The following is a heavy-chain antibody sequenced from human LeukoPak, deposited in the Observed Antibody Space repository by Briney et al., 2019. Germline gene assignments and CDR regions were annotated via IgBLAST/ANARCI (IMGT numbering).Heavy chain of an antibody. CDR3: ATSRTFDY. CDR2: LPPDELGI. V-gene: IGHV3-74*01. J-gene: IGHJ4*02. D-gene: IGHD2-2*01. Sequence: GGSLRLSCAASGFTFTNYWVHWVRQAPGMGLVWVSRLPPDELGIIYADSVKGRFTVSRDNAKNTVYLQMNNLRVDDTAMYYCATSRTFDYWGQGTLVTVSS. CDR1: GFTFTNYW.